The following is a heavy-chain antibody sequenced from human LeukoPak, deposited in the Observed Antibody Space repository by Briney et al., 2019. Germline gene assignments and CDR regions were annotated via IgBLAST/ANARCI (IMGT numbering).Heavy chain of an antibody. CDR3: ARVSIGQYGDYRGYMDV. D-gene: IGHD4-11*01. Sequence: SGGSLRLSCAASGFTFSSYSMIWVRQAPGKGLEWVSYISSSSSTIYYADSVKGRFTISRDNAKNSLYLQMNSLRAEDTAVYYCARVSIGQYGDYRGYMDVWGKGTTVTVSS. V-gene: IGHV3-48*01. CDR1: GFTFSSYS. CDR2: ISSSSSTI. J-gene: IGHJ6*03.